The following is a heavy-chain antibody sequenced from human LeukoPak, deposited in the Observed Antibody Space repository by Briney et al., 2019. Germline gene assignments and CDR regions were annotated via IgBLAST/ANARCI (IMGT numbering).Heavy chain of an antibody. Sequence: SETLSLTCTVSGVSFSSYYWGWIRQPPGKGLEWIGSIYYSGSTYYNPSLKSRVTISVDTSKNQFSLKLSSVTAADTAVYYCARHLGRSGDYWGQGALVTVSS. CDR2: IYYSGST. CDR1: GVSFSSYY. J-gene: IGHJ4*02. V-gene: IGHV4-39*01. D-gene: IGHD1-14*01. CDR3: ARHLGRSGDY.